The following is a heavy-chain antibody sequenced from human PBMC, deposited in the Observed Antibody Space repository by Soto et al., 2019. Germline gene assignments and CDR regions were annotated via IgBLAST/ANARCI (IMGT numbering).Heavy chain of an antibody. D-gene: IGHD2-2*01. CDR1: GGTFSSYA. V-gene: IGHV1-69*14. CDR2: IIPIFGTA. CDR3: GRGPGSTIPFDS. J-gene: IGHJ4*02. Sequence: QVQLVQSGAEVKKPGSSVKVSCKASGGTFSSYAISWVRQAPGQGLEWMGGIIPIFGTANYAQKFQGRVTITGHKSTSTANGGRSSLRSEDTAVYYCGRGPGSTIPFDSWAQGPLVTVSS.